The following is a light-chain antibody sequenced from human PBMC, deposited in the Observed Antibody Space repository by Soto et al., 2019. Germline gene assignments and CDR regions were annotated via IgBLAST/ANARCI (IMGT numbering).Light chain of an antibody. Sequence: DIQMTQSPSLSVSVGDNVTITCRASHSISNFLNSYQQKAGKVPKLMIYASFTLQSVVPSRLSGSGSVTDFTLTISRLQPEDFATYYCQQNYITPYTFGQGTKLEIK. J-gene: IGKJ2*01. CDR2: ASF. CDR3: QQNYITPYT. CDR1: HSISNF. V-gene: IGKV1-39*01.